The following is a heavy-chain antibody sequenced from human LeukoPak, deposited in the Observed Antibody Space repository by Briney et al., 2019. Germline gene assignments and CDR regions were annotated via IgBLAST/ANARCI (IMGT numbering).Heavy chain of an antibody. CDR2: IYYSGST. CDR3: ATRYSSAWKNWFDP. CDR1: GGSISSSSYY. Sequence: KPSETLSLTCTVSGGSISSSSYYWGWIRQPPGKGLEWIGSIYYSGSTYYNPSLKSRVTISVDTSKNQLSLKLSSVTAADTAVYYCATRYSSAWKNWFDPWGQGTLVTVSS. D-gene: IGHD6-19*01. J-gene: IGHJ5*02. V-gene: IGHV4-39*01.